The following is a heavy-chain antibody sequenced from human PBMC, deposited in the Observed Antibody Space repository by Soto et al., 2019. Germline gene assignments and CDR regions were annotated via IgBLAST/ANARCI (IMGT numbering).Heavy chain of an antibody. J-gene: IGHJ4*02. CDR1: GGSISSGDYY. D-gene: IGHD3-22*01. V-gene: IGHV4-30-4*01. CDR3: SRETYYYDSSGYYYIYYFDY. Sequence: SETLSLTCTVSGGSISSGDYYWSWIRQPPGKGLEWIGYIYYSGSTYYNPSLKSRVNKSVDTSKNQFSLKLGSVTAADTVVYYCSRETYYYDSSGYYYIYYFDYWGQGTLVTVSS. CDR2: IYYSGST.